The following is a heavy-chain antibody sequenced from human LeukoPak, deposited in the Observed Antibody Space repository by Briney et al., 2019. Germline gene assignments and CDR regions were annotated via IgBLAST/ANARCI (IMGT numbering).Heavy chain of an antibody. D-gene: IGHD6-13*01. V-gene: IGHV4-39*07. Sequence: SETLSLTCTVSGGSISSSSYYWGWIRQPPGKGLEWIGSIYYSGSTYYNPSLKSRVTISVDTSKNQFSLKLSSVTAADTAVYYCAREGKQQLALDYWGQGTLVTVSS. CDR3: AREGKQQLALDY. CDR1: GGSISSSSYY. CDR2: IYYSGST. J-gene: IGHJ4*02.